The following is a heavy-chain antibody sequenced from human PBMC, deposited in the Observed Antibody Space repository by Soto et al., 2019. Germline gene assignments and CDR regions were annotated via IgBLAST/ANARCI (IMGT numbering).Heavy chain of an antibody. V-gene: IGHV3-23*01. J-gene: IGHJ4*02. Sequence: EVQLLESGGGLEQPGGSLRLSCAASGFPFSIYAMTWVRQTPGKGLEWVSTISGTNDNTYYADSVKGRFTIARDNSKNTLYLQMKSLRAEDTAVYYCARSREIIASAGSFDYWGQGTLVTVSS. CDR3: ARSREIIASAGSFDY. D-gene: IGHD6-25*01. CDR2: ISGTNDNT. CDR1: GFPFSIYA.